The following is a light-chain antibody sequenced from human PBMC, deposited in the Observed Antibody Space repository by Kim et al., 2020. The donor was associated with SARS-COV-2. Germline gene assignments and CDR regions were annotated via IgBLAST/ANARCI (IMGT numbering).Light chain of an antibody. J-gene: IGKJ1*01. CDR3: QQYGSSPET. V-gene: IGKV3-20*01. CDR2: GAS. Sequence: EILLTQTPGTLSLSPGERATLSCRASQSVSNDYLAWYQQKPGQAPRLLIYGASSRATGSPDRFSGSGSGTDFTLTISRLETEDIAMYYCQQYGSSPETFGQGTKVDIK. CDR1: QSVSNDY.